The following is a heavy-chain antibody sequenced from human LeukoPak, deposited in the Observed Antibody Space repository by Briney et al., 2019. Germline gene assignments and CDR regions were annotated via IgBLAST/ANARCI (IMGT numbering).Heavy chain of an antibody. V-gene: IGHV1-2*02. CDR3: AREVGYGKPNCFDP. Sequence: GASVKVSCKASGYTFTGYYMHWVRQAPGQGLEWMGWINPNSGGTNYAQKFQGRVTMTRDTSISTAYMELSRLRSDDTAVYYCAREVGYGKPNCFDPWGQGTLVTVSS. CDR1: GYTFTGYY. D-gene: IGHD5-12*01. J-gene: IGHJ5*02. CDR2: INPNSGGT.